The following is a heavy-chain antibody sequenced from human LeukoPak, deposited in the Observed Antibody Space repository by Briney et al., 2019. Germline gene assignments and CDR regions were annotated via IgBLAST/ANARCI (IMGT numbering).Heavy chain of an antibody. CDR3: AKTYSRESGYDFFFHY. CDR1: GFTFSTYI. V-gene: IGHV3-48*01. D-gene: IGHD5-12*01. CDR2: ISSSSGPI. Sequence: PGGSLRLSCAASGFTFSTYIMNWVRQAPGKGLEWVSYISSSSGPIYYAASVKGRFTISRDNSRNTVYLQMNSLRVEDTAVYYCAKTYSRESGYDFFFHYWGQGTRVTVSS. J-gene: IGHJ4*02.